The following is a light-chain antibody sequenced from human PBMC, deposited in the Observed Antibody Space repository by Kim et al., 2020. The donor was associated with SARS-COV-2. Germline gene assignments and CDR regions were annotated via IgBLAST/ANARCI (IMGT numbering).Light chain of an antibody. CDR3: QQTYRLSS. Sequence: GDRVTITCRASDTVVTYLNWYQQKPGKAPKLLIYGASKLQTGVPSRFSGSAYGTHFTLTISSLQPDDFATYYCQQTYRLSSFGAGTKLEI. CDR2: GAS. J-gene: IGKJ2*01. V-gene: IGKV1-39*01. CDR1: DTVVTY.